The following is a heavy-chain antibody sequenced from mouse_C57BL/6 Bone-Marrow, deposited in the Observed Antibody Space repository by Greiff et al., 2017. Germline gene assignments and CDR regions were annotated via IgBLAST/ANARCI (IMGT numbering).Heavy chain of an antibody. V-gene: IGHV1-55*01. J-gene: IGHJ1*03. CDR3: ARPYYSNYWYFDV. Sequence: VQLQQPGAELVKPGASVKMSCKASGYTFTSYWITWVKQRPGQGLEWIGDIYPGSGSTNYNEKFKSKATLTGDTSSSTAYMQLSSLTSEDSAVYDCARPYYSNYWYFDVWGTGTTVTVSS. D-gene: IGHD2-5*01. CDR1: GYTFTSYW. CDR2: IYPGSGST.